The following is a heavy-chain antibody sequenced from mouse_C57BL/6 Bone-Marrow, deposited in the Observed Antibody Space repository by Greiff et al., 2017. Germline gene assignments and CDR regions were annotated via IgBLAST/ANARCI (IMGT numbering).Heavy chain of an antibody. J-gene: IGHJ3*01. CDR3: ARGIYYGYAWFAD. Sequence: EVQLQQSGPELVKPGASVKISCKASGYSFTGYYMNWVKQSPEKSLEWIGEFNPSTGGTTYNKKFKAKATLTVDKSSSTAYMQLKSLTSEDSAVYYCARGIYYGYAWFADWGRGTLVTVSA. CDR2: FNPSTGGT. V-gene: IGHV1-42*01. CDR1: GYSFTGYY. D-gene: IGHD2-2*01.